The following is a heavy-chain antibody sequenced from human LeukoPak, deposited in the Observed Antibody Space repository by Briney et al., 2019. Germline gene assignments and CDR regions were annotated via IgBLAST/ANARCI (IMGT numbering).Heavy chain of an antibody. CDR3: ARVNSSGWYNWFDP. J-gene: IGHJ5*02. V-gene: IGHV3-33*01. Sequence: GRSLRLSCAASGFTFSSYGMHWVRQAPGKGLEWVAVIWYDGSNKYYADSVKGRFTISRDNSKNTLYLQMNSLRAEDTAVYYCARVNSSGWYNWFDPWGQGTLVTVSS. CDR2: IWYDGSNK. CDR1: GFTFSSYG. D-gene: IGHD6-19*01.